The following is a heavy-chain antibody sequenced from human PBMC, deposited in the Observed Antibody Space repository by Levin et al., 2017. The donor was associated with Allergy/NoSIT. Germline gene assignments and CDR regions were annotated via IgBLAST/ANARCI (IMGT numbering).Heavy chain of an antibody. CDR2: INPSEGDT. CDR1: GYIFTTKY. Sequence: GESLKISCKTSGYIFTTKYVHWVRQAPGQGLEWLGVINPSEGDTNYAQELQGRVSIPRDTPTSTVYMELSSLRSEDTALYFCAREAGTIAAGARKFDYWGQGTLVTVSS. V-gene: IGHV1-46*01. D-gene: IGHD6-25*01. J-gene: IGHJ4*02. CDR3: AREAGTIAAGARKFDY.